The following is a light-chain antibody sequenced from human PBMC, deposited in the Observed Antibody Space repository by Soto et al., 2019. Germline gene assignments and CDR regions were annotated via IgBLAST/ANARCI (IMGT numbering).Light chain of an antibody. CDR2: GAS. V-gene: IGKV3-20*01. Sequence: EIVLTQSPGTLSLSPGERATLSCRASQSVSSGFLAWYQQKPVQAPRLLIYGASSRATGIPDRFSGSGSETDFTITISRLEPEDFAVYYCQHYGNSPRTFGQGTKVEI. J-gene: IGKJ1*01. CDR1: QSVSSGF. CDR3: QHYGNSPRT.